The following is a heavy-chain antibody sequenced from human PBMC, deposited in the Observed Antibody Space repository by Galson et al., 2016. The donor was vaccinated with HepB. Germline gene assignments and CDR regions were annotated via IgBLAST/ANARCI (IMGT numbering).Heavy chain of an antibody. J-gene: IGHJ4*02. CDR1: GFTFSTYS. CDR3: ARAEDCFGDCPQKYCLDY. V-gene: IGHV3-21*01. Sequence: SLRLSCAASGFTFSTYSMNWVRLAPGKGLEWVSSTDSTSRYIYYADSVRGRFTIAIDNAQKSLYLQMNSLRAEDTALYYCARAEDCFGDCPQKYCLDYWGRGTLVTVSS. CDR2: TDSTSRYI. D-gene: IGHD2-21*02.